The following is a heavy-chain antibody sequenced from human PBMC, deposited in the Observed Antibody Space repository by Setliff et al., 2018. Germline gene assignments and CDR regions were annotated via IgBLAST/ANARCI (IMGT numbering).Heavy chain of an antibody. V-gene: IGHV4-61*02. CDR2: IYRSGST. D-gene: IGHD6-6*01. CDR3: ARDLYSSSSGGFYYYYYYMDV. Sequence: SETLSLTCSVSGASISSGNDFWNWIRQPAGKGLEWIASIYRSGSTNYNPSLKSRVTISVDRSKNQFSLKLSSVIAADTAVYYCARDLYSSSSGGFYYYYYYMDVWGKGTTVTVSS. CDR1: GASISSGNDF. J-gene: IGHJ6*03.